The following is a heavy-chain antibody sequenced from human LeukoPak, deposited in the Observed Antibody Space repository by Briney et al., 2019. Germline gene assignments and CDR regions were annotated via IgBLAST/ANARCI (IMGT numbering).Heavy chain of an antibody. CDR3: ASVLYYYYGMDV. D-gene: IGHD2-8*01. V-gene: IGHV4-4*02. CDR1: GGSISSSNW. Sequence: SETLSLTCAVSGGSISSSNWWSWVRQPPGKGLEWIGEIYHSGSTNYNPSLKSRVTTSVDKSKNQFSLKLSSVTAADTAVYYCASVLYYYYGMDVWGQGTTVTVSS. CDR2: IYHSGST. J-gene: IGHJ6*02.